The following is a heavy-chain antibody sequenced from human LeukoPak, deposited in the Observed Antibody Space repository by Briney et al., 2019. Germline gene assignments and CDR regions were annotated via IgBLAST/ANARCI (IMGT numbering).Heavy chain of an antibody. D-gene: IGHD1-14*01. CDR3: ARDPTLRI. J-gene: IGHJ4*02. Sequence: SETLSLTCTVSGGSISSYYWSWIRQPPGKGLEWIGYIYYSGSTSYNPSLKSRVTISVDTSKNQFSLKLSSVTAADTAVYYCARDPTLRIWGQGTLVTVSS. CDR1: GGSISSYY. CDR2: IYYSGST. V-gene: IGHV4-59*01.